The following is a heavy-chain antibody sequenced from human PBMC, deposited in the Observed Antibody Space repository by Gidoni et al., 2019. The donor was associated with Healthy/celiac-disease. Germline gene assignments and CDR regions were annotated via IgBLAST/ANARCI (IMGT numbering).Heavy chain of an antibody. CDR1: GGTFSSYA. J-gene: IGHJ6*02. CDR2: IIPIFGTA. CDR3: ARSTSGYDILTGYYPDYYYYYGMDV. D-gene: IGHD3-9*01. Sequence: QVQLVQSGAEVKKPGSSVTVSCKASGGTFSSYAISWVRPAPGQGLEWMGGIIPIFGTANYAQKVQGRVTITADESTSTAYMELSSLRSEDTAVYYCARSTSGYDILTGYYPDYYYYYGMDVWGQGTTVTVSS. V-gene: IGHV1-69*01.